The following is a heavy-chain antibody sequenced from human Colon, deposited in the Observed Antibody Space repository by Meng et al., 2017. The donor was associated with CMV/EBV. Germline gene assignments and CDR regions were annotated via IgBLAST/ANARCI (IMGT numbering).Heavy chain of an antibody. V-gene: IGHV3-21*03. CDR1: RFTFSSYS. CDR3: ATLPVGATPSYFDS. J-gene: IGHJ4*02. CDR2: ISSSGNYI. D-gene: IGHD2-15*01. Sequence: GGSLRLSCAASRFTFSSYSMNWVRQAPGKGLEWVSSISSSGNYIYYADSVKGRFTISRDNAKNSLYLQMSSLKTEDTALYFCATLPVGATPSYFDSWGQGTLVTVSS.